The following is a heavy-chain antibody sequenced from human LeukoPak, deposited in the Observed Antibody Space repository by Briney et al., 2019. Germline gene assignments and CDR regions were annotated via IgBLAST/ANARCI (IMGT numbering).Heavy chain of an antibody. CDR2: IYYSGST. J-gene: IGHJ5*02. D-gene: IGHD1-26*01. Sequence: PSETLSLTCTVSGGPISSGDYYWSWIRQPPGKGLEWIGYIYYSGSTYYNPSLKSRVTISVDTSKNQFSLKLSSVTAADTAVYYCARGGSYSKFDPWGQGTLVTVSS. CDR3: ARGGSYSKFDP. V-gene: IGHV4-30-4*01. CDR1: GGPISSGDYY.